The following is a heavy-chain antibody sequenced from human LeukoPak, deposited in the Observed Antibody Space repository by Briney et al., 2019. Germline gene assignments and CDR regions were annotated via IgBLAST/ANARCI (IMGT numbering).Heavy chain of an antibody. V-gene: IGHV4-31*03. CDR2: IYYSGST. J-gene: IGHJ5*02. CDR1: VGSISSAGYY. CDR3: AAYGLGSSRRFDP. D-gene: IGHD3-10*01. Sequence: SETLSLTCTVSVGSISSAGYYWTWIRQHPGKGLEWIGYIYYSGSTYYSPSLKSRVTISLDTSKNQFSLNLSSVTAADTAVYYCAAYGLGSSRRFDPWGQGTLVTVSS.